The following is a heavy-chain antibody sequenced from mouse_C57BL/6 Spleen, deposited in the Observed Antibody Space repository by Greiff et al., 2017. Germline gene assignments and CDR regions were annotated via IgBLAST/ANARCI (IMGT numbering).Heavy chain of an antibody. CDR3: ARDDGYYPY. Sequence: QVHVKQPGAELVRPGTSVKLSCKASGYTFTSYWMHWVKQRPGQGLEWIGVIDPSDSYTNYNQKFKGKATLTVDTSSSTAYMQLSSLTSEDSAVXYCARDDGYYPYWGKGTLVTVSA. CDR1: GYTFTSYW. J-gene: IGHJ3*01. V-gene: IGHV1-59*01. D-gene: IGHD2-3*01. CDR2: IDPSDSYT.